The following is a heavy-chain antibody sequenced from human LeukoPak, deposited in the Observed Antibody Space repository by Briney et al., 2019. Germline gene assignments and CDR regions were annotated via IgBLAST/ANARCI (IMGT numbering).Heavy chain of an antibody. CDR3: AGSSRQSEYFQH. CDR2: ISSSGSGGNT. J-gene: IGHJ1*01. D-gene: IGHD6-13*01. CDR1: GVTLSSYA. V-gene: IGHV3-23*01. Sequence: PGGSLRLSCAASGVTLSSYAMSWARQAPGKGLEWVSGISSSGSGGNTYYADSVKGRFTISRDNSKNTLYLQMNSLRAEDTAVYYCAGSSRQSEYFQHWGQGTLVTVSS.